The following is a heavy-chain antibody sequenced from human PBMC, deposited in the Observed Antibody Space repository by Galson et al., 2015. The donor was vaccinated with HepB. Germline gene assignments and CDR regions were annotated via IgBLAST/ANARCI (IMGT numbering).Heavy chain of an antibody. Sequence: SLRLSCAASGFTFSSYAMSWVRQAPGKGLEWVSAISGSGGSTYYADSVKGRFTISRDNSKNTLYLQMNSLRAEDTAVYYCATSSWYGVNFDYWGQGTLVTVSS. CDR3: ATSSWYGVNFDY. D-gene: IGHD6-13*01. V-gene: IGHV3-23*01. CDR2: ISGSGGST. J-gene: IGHJ4*02. CDR1: GFTFSSYA.